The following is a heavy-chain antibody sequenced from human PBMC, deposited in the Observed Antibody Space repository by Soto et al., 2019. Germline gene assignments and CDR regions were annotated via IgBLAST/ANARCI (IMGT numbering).Heavy chain of an antibody. V-gene: IGHV4-59*01. CDR3: ARGKGGCDTI. J-gene: IGHJ4*02. CDR2: IYYSGST. Sequence: SETLYLTCTVSGGSISSYYWSWIRQPPGKGLEWIGYIYYSGSTNYNPSLKSRVTISVDTSKNQFSLKLSSVTAADTAVYYCARGKGGCDTIWGQGTLVTVSS. CDR1: GGSISSYY. D-gene: IGHD2-2*02.